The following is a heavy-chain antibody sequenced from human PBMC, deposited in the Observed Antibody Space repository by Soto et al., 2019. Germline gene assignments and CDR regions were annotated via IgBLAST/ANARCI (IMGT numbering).Heavy chain of an antibody. J-gene: IGHJ6*02. V-gene: IGHV1-69*01. D-gene: IGHD1-26*01. Sequence: QVQLVQSGAEVKKPGSSVKVSCKASGGTFSNNVFSWVRQAPGQGLEWMGGIIVIFGTANYAQKFRGRVTITADESTGTAYMEVSSLSSADTAVYYCASNTGSYNGMDVWGQGTTVTVSS. CDR1: GGTFSNNV. CDR3: ASNTGSYNGMDV. CDR2: IIVIFGTA.